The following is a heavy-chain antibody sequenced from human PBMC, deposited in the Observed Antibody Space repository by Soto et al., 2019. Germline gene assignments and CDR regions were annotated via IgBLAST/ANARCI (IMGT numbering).Heavy chain of an antibody. D-gene: IGHD2-2*01. V-gene: IGHV3-30-3*01. CDR2: ISYDGSNK. J-gene: IGHJ4*02. Sequence: SRRLSCXASGFTFSSYAMHWVRQAPGKGLEWVAVISYDGSNKYYADSVKGRFTISRDNSKNTLYVQMNSLRIEDTAVYYCARGPPDIVVVPTTDWGQGTLVTVSS. CDR1: GFTFSSYA. CDR3: ARGPPDIVVVPTTD.